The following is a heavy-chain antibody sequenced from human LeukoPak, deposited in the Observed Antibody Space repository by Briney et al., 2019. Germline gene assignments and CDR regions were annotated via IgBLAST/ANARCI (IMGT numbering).Heavy chain of an antibody. CDR1: GFTFSSYE. V-gene: IGHV3-23*01. CDR2: ISGSGGST. D-gene: IGHD3-22*01. J-gene: IGHJ3*02. Sequence: GGSLRLSCAASGFTFSSYEMNWVRQAPGKGLEWVSAISGSGGSTYYADSVKGRFTISRDNSKNTLYLQMNSLRAEDTAVYYCAKDLVIVVVITPVAFDIWGQGTMVTVSS. CDR3: AKDLVIVVVITPVAFDI.